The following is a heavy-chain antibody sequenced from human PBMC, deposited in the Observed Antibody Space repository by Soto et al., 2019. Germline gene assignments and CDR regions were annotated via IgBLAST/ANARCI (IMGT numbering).Heavy chain of an antibody. J-gene: IGHJ6*02. CDR2: ISSYNGYT. CDR1: GYKFPSFI. CDR3: ARGGDGSSTSCYSPNYYYGLDV. D-gene: IGHD2-2*01. Sequence: QVQLVQSGAEVKKPGASVKVSCKASGYKFPSFIISWVRQAPGQGLEWLGWISSYNGYTKYAEKFQGRVTMTAHTSTSTAYMELRSLRSDDTAVYYCARGGDGSSTSCYSPNYYYGLDVWGQGTTVTVS. V-gene: IGHV1-18*01.